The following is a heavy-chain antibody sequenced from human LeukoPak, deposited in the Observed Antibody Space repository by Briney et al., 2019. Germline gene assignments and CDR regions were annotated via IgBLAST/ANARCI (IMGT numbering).Heavy chain of an antibody. J-gene: IGHJ4*02. D-gene: IGHD5-24*01. V-gene: IGHV4-31*03. CDR3: AREGRATDSKFDY. CDR2: IYDSGST. Sequence: PSETLSLTCTVSGGSISSGGYYWSWIRQHPGKGLEWIGYIYDSGSTYYNPSLKSRVTISVDTSKNQFSLKLSSVTAADTAVYYCAREGRATDSKFDYWGQGTLVTVSS. CDR1: GGSISSGGYY.